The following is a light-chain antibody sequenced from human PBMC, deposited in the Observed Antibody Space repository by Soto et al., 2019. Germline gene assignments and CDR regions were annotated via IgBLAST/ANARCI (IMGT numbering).Light chain of an antibody. Sequence: EIVLTQSPATLPLSPGERATVSCRASQSVSSHLAWYQQKRGQAPRLLIYDASSRASGIPARSSGSGSGTDFTLTISSLEPEDFAVYYCQQGGNWPLTFGQGTRLEIK. CDR1: QSVSSH. CDR3: QQGGNWPLT. J-gene: IGKJ5*01. V-gene: IGKV3-11*01. CDR2: DAS.